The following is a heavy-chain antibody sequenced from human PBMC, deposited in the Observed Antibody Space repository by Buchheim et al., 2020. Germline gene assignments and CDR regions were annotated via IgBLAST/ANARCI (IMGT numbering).Heavy chain of an antibody. CDR3: GRLLAAGTFVVEH. D-gene: IGHD2-21*01. CDR2: VYYTGSP. Sequence: QVQLRESGPGLVKPSETLSLTCTVSGDSINNYYWSWIRQSPGKGLEWIGYVYYTGSPIYNPSLKSRVNIFVDRSRNQLYLRLASVTAADTAVYYCGRLLAAGTFVVEHWGQGTL. J-gene: IGHJ4*02. CDR1: GDSINNYY. V-gene: IGHV4-59*01.